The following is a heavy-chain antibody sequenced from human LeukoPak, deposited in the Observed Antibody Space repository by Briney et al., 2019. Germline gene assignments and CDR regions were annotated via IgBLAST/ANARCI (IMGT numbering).Heavy chain of an antibody. J-gene: IGHJ4*02. V-gene: IGHV4-59*01. CDR2: IYYSGST. D-gene: IGHD3-22*01. Sequence: SKTLSLTCAVYGGSFSGYYWSWIRQPPGKGLEWIGYIYYSGSTNYNPSLKRRVTISVDTSKNQFSLKLSSVTAADTAVYYCARVPYTYDSSAYYFDFWGQGTLVTVSS. CDR1: GGSFSGYY. CDR3: ARVPYTYDSSAYYFDF.